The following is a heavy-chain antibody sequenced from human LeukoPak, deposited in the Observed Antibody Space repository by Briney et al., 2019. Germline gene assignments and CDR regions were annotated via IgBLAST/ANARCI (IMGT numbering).Heavy chain of an antibody. Sequence: PSETLSLTCTVYGGSFSDFHWSWIRLPPGKGLEWIGEINHSGNTNYNPSLKIRVTISIDTSKNQFSLKLSSVTAADTAVYYSAPGKVTRDWYFDLRGRGTLVTVSS. D-gene: IGHD4-17*01. CDR2: INHSGNT. J-gene: IGHJ2*01. V-gene: IGHV4-34*01. CDR3: APGKVTRDWYFDL. CDR1: GGSFSDFH.